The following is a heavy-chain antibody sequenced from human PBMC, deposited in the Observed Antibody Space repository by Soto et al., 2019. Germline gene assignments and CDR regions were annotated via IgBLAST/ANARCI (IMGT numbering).Heavy chain of an antibody. D-gene: IGHD6-13*01. V-gene: IGHV6-1*01. Sequence: QTLSLTCAISGDSVSSKSAAWNWIRHSPSRGLEWLGRTYYRSKWYNEYAVSLRSRITINPDTSKNQFSLQLNSVTPEDTAVYYCARTPASGTLDPWGQGTLVTVSS. CDR2: TYYRSKWYN. CDR1: GDSVSSKSAA. J-gene: IGHJ5*02. CDR3: ARTPASGTLDP.